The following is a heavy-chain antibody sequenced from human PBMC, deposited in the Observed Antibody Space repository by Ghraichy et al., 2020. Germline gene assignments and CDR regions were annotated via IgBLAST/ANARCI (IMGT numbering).Heavy chain of an antibody. CDR2: IYYSGST. V-gene: IGHV4-30-4*01. Sequence: SETLSLTCTVSGGSISSGDYYWSWIRQPPGQGLEWIGYIYYSGSTYYNPYLQSRVTISVDTSKNQFALKLSSVTAADTAVYYCARRFETYHFDYCGQGTLFTVSS. CDR3: ARRFETYHFDY. J-gene: IGHJ4*02. CDR1: GGSISSGDYY. D-gene: IGHD3-16*01.